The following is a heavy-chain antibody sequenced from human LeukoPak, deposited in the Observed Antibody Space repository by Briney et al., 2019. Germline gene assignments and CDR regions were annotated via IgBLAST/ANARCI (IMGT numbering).Heavy chain of an antibody. CDR3: ATLGVTTSYGMDV. CDR1: GFTVSSNY. Sequence: PGGSLRLSCAASGFTVSSNYMSWVHQAPGKGLEWVSVIYSGGSTYYADSVKGRFTISRDNSKNTLYLQMNSLRAEDTAVYYCATLGVTTSYGMDVWGKGTTVTVSS. CDR2: IYSGGST. J-gene: IGHJ6*04. D-gene: IGHD4-17*01. V-gene: IGHV3-53*01.